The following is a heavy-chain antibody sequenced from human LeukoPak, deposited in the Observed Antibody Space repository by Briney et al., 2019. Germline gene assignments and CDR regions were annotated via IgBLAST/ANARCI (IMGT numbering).Heavy chain of an antibody. V-gene: IGHV3-49*04. CDR1: GFTFGDYA. J-gene: IGHJ3*02. Sequence: PGGPLRLSCTASGFTFGDYAMSWVRQAPGKGLEWVGFIRSKAYGGTTEYAASVKGRFTISRDDSKSIAYLQMNSLKTEDTAVYYCTREGRAFDIWGQGTMVTVSS. CDR3: TREGRAFDI. CDR2: IRSKAYGGTT.